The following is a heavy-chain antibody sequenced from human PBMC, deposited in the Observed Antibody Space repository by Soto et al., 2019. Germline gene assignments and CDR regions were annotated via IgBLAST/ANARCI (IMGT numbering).Heavy chain of an antibody. J-gene: IGHJ6*02. D-gene: IGHD3-16*01. CDR2: IWFDGSNK. Sequence: QVQLVESGGGVVQPGRSLRLSCAASGFIFNTYGMHWVSQAPGKGLEWVAVIWFDGSNKFYADSVKGRFTISRDNSENLLSLQMNSLRVEDTAVYYCARSWDGGNYYGMDVWGQGTRVIVSS. V-gene: IGHV3-33*01. CDR3: ARSWDGGNYYGMDV. CDR1: GFIFNTYG.